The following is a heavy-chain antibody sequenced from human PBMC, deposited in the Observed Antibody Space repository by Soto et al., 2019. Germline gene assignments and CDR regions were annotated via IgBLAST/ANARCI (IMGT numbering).Heavy chain of an antibody. V-gene: IGHV6-1*01. CDR3: ARLIGNSWLDS. CDR2: TYYRSKWYN. Sequence: SQTLSLTCAISVDSVSTNSATSDWIRQSPSRGLEWLGRTYYRSKWYNDYAVSVKGRITINPDTSNNQLSLQLNSVTPDDTAVYYCARLIGNSWLDSWGQGTLVTVSS. CDR1: VDSVSTNSAT. D-gene: IGHD2-8*01. J-gene: IGHJ5*01.